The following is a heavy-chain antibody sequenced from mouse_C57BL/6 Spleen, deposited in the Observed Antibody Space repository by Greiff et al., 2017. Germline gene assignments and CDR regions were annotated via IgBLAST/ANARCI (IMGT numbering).Heavy chain of an antibody. CDR1: GYTFTSYW. D-gene: IGHD1-1*01. V-gene: IGHV1-53*01. CDR2: INPSNGGT. CDR3: ARGNLGYYGSSYGWFAY. Sequence: QVQLQQPGTELVKPGASVKLSCKASGYTFTSYWMHWVKQRPGQGLEWIGNINPSNGGTNYNEKFKSKATLTVDKSSSTAYMQLSSLTSEDSAVNYCARGNLGYYGSSYGWFAYWGQGTLVTVSA. J-gene: IGHJ3*01.